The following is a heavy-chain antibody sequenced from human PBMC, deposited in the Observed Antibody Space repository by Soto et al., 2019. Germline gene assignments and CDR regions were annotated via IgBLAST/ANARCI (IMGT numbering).Heavy chain of an antibody. V-gene: IGHV1-3*01. Sequence: QGPEWMGWINAGNGNIKYSQKFQDRVTITRDTSASTAYMELSSLKSEDTAVYYCARDRFTLASRTWYFDSSAQGTLVTVSS. D-gene: IGHD6-13*01. CDR3: ARDRFTLASRTWYFDS. CDR2: INAGNGNI. J-gene: IGHJ4*02.